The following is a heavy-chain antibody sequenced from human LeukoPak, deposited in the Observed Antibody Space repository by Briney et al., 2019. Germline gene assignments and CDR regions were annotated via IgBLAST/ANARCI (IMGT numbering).Heavy chain of an antibody. Sequence: SETLSLTCTVSGGSISSSSYYWGWIRQPPGKGLEWIGSIYYSGSTYYNPSLKSRVTISVDTSKNQFSLKLSSVAAADTAVYYCAKSWFVVGYSDYWGQGTLVTVSS. CDR3: AKSWFVVGYSDY. D-gene: IGHD3-10*01. CDR1: GGSISSSSYY. V-gene: IGHV4-39*07. J-gene: IGHJ4*02. CDR2: IYYSGST.